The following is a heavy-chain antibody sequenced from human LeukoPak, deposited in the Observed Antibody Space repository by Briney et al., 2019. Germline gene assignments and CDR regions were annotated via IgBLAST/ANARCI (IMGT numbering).Heavy chain of an antibody. J-gene: IGHJ4*02. Sequence: GGSLRLSCEATGFTFFNYWMHWVRLAPGKGLMWVSRIDSQGAATDYADSVKGRFTISRDNDKNTVYLQMDSLRTEDTAMYYCARRGELWSGYPFDAWGQGTLVSVSS. D-gene: IGHD3-3*01. CDR2: IDSQGAAT. V-gene: IGHV3-74*01. CDR1: GFTFFNYW. CDR3: ARRGELWSGYPFDA.